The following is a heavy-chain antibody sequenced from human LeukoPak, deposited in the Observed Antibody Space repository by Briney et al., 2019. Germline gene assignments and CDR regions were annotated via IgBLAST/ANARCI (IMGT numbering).Heavy chain of an antibody. CDR1: GFTFSSYS. CDR3: ARDFSRRNYYGDVDY. D-gene: IGHD1-26*01. V-gene: IGHV3-21*01. CDR2: ISSSSSYI. J-gene: IGHJ4*02. Sequence: GGSLRLSCAASGFTFSSYSMNWVRQAPGKGLEWVSSISSSSSYIYYADSVKGRFTISRDNAKNSLYLQMNSLRAEDTAVYYCARDFSRRNYYGDVDYWGQGTLVTVSS.